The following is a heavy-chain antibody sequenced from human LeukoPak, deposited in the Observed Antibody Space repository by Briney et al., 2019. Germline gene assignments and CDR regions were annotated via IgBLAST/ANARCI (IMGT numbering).Heavy chain of an antibody. V-gene: IGHV4-59*01. CDR1: GGSISSYY. Sequence: SETLSLTCTVSGGSISSYYWTWIRQPPGKGLEWIGYIYYSGSTNYNPSLKSRVTISIDTSKNQFSLKLSSVTAEDTALYYCAKDEFGDYVGDFDYWGQGTLVTVSS. J-gene: IGHJ4*02. CDR2: IYYSGST. CDR3: AKDEFGDYVGDFDY. D-gene: IGHD4-17*01.